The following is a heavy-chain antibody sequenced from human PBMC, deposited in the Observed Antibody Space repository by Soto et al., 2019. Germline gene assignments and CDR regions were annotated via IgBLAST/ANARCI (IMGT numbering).Heavy chain of an antibody. CDR1: GDSISSGGFS. CDR3: ARGHSGSYRTGEGYYYGMDV. V-gene: IGHV4-30-2*02. Sequence: SETLSLTCAVSGDSISSGGFSWSWIRQPPGKGLEWIGYIYHSGTSFYNPSLKSRVTISVDTSKNQFSLKLSSVTAADTAVYYCARGHSGSYRTGEGYYYGMDVWGQGTTVTVSS. J-gene: IGHJ6*02. D-gene: IGHD1-26*01. CDR2: IYHSGTS.